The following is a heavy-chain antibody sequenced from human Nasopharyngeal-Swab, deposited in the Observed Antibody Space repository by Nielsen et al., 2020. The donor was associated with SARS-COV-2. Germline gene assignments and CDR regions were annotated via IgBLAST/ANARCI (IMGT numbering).Heavy chain of an antibody. D-gene: IGHD2-2*01. J-gene: IGHJ6*02. CDR1: GGSFSSSTYF. V-gene: IGHV4-39*07. Sequence: SETLSLTCTVSGGSFSSSTYFWGWVRQPPGEGLEWIGSIFYSETPSYNPSLKSRVTISVDTSKNQFSLKLSSVTAADTAVYYCASDPGYCSSTSCYAPSYGMDVWGQGTTVTVSS. CDR2: IFYSETP. CDR3: ASDPGYCSSTSCYAPSYGMDV.